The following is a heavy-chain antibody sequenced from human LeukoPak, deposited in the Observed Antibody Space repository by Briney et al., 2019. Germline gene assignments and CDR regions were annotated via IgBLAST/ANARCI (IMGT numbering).Heavy chain of an antibody. CDR2: IDPSGGST. Sequence: ASVKVSCKASGYTFTTYYMHWVRQAPGQGLEWMGIIDPSGGSTSYAQKFQGRVTMTRDTSTSTVYMELSSLRSDDTAVYYCARLSQQTFDIWGQGTLVTVYS. CDR1: GYTFTTYY. J-gene: IGHJ3*02. V-gene: IGHV1-46*01. CDR3: ARLSQQTFDI.